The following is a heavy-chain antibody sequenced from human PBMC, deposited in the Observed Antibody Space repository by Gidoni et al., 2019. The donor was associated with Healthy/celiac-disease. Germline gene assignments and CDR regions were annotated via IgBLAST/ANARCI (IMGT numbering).Heavy chain of an antibody. Sequence: SSGFTFSSYWMHWVRQAPGKGLVWVSRINSDGSSTSYADSVKGRFTISKNNAKNTLYLQINGLRAEETAVYYCARYLQIVVVVAERSYYYYGRDVWGQGTTVTFSS. D-gene: IGHD2-15*01. CDR2: INSDGSST. CDR1: GFTFSSYW. J-gene: IGHJ6*02. V-gene: IGHV3-74*01. CDR3: ARYLQIVVVVAERSYYYYGRDV.